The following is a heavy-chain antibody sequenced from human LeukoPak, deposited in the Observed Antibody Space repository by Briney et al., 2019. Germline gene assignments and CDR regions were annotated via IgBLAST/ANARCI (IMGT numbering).Heavy chain of an antibody. J-gene: IGHJ3*02. Sequence: ASVKVSCKASGYTFTSYGISWVRQAPGQGLEWMGIINPSGGSSSYAQKFQGRVTMTRDTSTSTVYMELSSLRSEDTAVYYCARDMGRVVITYDAFDIWGQGTMVTVSS. D-gene: IGHD3-22*01. CDR3: ARDMGRVVITYDAFDI. CDR2: INPSGGSS. CDR1: GYTFTSYG. V-gene: IGHV1-46*01.